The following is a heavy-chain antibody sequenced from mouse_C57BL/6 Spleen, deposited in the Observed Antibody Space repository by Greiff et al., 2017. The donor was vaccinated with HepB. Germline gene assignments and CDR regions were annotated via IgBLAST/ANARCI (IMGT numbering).Heavy chain of an antibody. Sequence: VKLQESGPGLVQPSQSLSITCTVSGFSLTSYGVHWVRQSPGKGLEWLGVIWSGGSTDYNAAFISRLSISKDNSKSQVFFKMNSLQADDTAIYYCARKKLGRGYFDVWGTGTTVTVSS. CDR3: ARKKLGRGYFDV. CDR2: IWSGGST. J-gene: IGHJ1*03. CDR1: GFSLTSYG. D-gene: IGHD4-1*01. V-gene: IGHV2-2*01.